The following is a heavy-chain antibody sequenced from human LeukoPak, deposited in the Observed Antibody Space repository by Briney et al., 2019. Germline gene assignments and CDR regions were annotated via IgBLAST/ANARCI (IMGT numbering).Heavy chain of an antibody. CDR2: LFDSVNT. CDR1: VGSISSHY. V-gene: IGHV4-59*11. Sequence: SETLALTCTVSVGSISSHYWSWIRQPPGKGLDWIAYLFDSVNTKDNPSLQSRLTLSADTSKNQFSLRLSSVTAADTAVYYCSSFKRGSIFGYFDFWGQGIKVTVSS. D-gene: IGHD5-18*01. J-gene: IGHJ4*02. CDR3: SSFKRGSIFGYFDF.